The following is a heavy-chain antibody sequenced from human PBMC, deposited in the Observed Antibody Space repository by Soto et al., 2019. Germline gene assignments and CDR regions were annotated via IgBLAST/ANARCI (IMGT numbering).Heavy chain of an antibody. J-gene: IGHJ4*02. Sequence: QVQLEESGGGVVQPGTSLRLSCVGYGFTFRSYVIHWVRQAPGKGLEWVALTSYDGSNNFYGDSVKGRFTISRDNSRNTVELQMDSMRLEDTALYYCARWGTTGGLDVWGQGTLVSVSS. CDR3: ARWGTTGGLDV. D-gene: IGHD3-16*01. CDR2: TSYDGSNN. V-gene: IGHV3-33*05. CDR1: GFTFRSYV.